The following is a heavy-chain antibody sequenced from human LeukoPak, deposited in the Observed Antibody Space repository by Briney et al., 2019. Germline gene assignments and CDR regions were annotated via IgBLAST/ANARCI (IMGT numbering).Heavy chain of an antibody. CDR1: GGSISSYY. Sequence: SETLSLTCTVSGGSISSYYWSWIRQRPGKGLEWIGYIYYSGSTNYNPSLKSRVTISVDTSKNQFSLKLSSVTAADTAVYYCARGQWLTLNWFDPWGQGTLVTVSS. CDR3: ARGQWLTLNWFDP. V-gene: IGHV4-59*01. D-gene: IGHD6-19*01. J-gene: IGHJ5*02. CDR2: IYYSGST.